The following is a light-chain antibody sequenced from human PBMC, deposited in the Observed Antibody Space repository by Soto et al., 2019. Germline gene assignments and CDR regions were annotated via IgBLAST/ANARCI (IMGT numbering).Light chain of an antibody. CDR2: AAS. CDR1: QSISSY. V-gene: IGKV1-39*01. Sequence: DVQMTQSPSGLAGSVGDRCTVTCRASQSISSYLTWYQQKPGKAPKLLIYAASSLQSGVPSRFSGSGSGTDFTLTISSLQPEDFKTYYCQLSDCTPPTFA. CDR3: QLSDCTPPT. J-gene: IGKJ5*01.